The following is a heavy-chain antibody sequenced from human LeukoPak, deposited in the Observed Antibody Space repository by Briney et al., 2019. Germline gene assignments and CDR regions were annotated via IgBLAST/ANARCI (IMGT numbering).Heavy chain of an antibody. V-gene: IGHV1-69*05. J-gene: IGHJ5*02. CDR1: GGTFSSYA. CDR2: IIPIFGTA. D-gene: IGHD2-2*01. Sequence: SVKVSCKASGGTFSSYAISWVRQAPGQGLEWMGGIIPIFGTANYAQKFQGRVTITTDESTSTAYMELSSLRSEDTAVYYCARDESSYIVVVPAANWFDPWGQGTLVTVSS. CDR3: ARDESSYIVVVPAANWFDP.